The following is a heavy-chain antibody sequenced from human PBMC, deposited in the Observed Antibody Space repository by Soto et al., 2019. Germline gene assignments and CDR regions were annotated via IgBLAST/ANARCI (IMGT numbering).Heavy chain of an antibody. CDR2: ISGSGGST. J-gene: IGHJ4*02. Sequence: GGSLRLSCAASGFTFSSYAMSWVRQAPGKGLEWVSAISGSGGSTYYADSVKGRFTISRDNSKNTLYLQMNSLRAEDTAVYYCAKTDDYDSSGSDYAEEFDYWGQGTLVTVSS. V-gene: IGHV3-23*01. D-gene: IGHD3-22*01. CDR3: AKTDDYDSSGSDYAEEFDY. CDR1: GFTFSSYA.